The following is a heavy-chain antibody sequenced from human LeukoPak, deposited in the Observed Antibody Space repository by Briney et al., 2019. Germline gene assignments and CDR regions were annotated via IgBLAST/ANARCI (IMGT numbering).Heavy chain of an antibody. Sequence: PGGSLRLSCAASGFTFSSYSMNWVRQAPGKGREWVSYISSSSSTIYYADSVKGRFTISRDNAKNSLYLQMNSLRAEDTAVYYCASHSGSYHDYWGQGTLVTVSS. CDR2: ISSSSSTI. J-gene: IGHJ4*02. V-gene: IGHV3-48*04. CDR3: ASHSGSYHDY. CDR1: GFTFSSYS. D-gene: IGHD1-26*01.